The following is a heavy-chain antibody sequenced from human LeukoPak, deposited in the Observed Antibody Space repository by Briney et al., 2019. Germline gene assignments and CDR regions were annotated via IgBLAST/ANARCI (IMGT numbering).Heavy chain of an antibody. CDR3: AKRGVVIRVILVGFPKEAYFFDS. CDR2: ISRRDRSP. D-gene: IGHD3-22*01. J-gene: IGHJ4*02. V-gene: IGHV3-23*01. Sequence: GGSLTLLYSLSGIPLSNYGMNWPRHAPGKGLEWVARISRRDRSPNYPHSVKGRFTISRYNPKNTLYLQMNCLRPEDTAVYFCAKRGVVIRVILVGFPKEAYFFDSWGQGALVTVSS. CDR1: GIPLSNYG.